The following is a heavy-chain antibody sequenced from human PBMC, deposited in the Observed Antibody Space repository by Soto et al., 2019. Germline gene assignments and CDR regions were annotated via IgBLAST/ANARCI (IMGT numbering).Heavy chain of an antibody. CDR2: IYYSGST. V-gene: IGHV4-39*01. Sequence: PSETLSLTCTVSGGSVSSSNYYWGWIRQPPGKGLEWIGSIYYSGSTYYNPSLKSRVTISVDTSKDQFSLKLNSVTAADTAVYYCARHTAGGEYDFRSGPVDCWGQGTLVTVS. D-gene: IGHD3-3*01. CDR1: GGSVSSSNYY. CDR3: ARHTAGGEYDFRSGPVDC. J-gene: IGHJ4*02.